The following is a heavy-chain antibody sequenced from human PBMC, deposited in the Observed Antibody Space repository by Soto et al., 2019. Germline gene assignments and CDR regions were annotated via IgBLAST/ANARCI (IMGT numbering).Heavy chain of an antibody. J-gene: IGHJ4*02. D-gene: IGHD2-15*01. CDR2: IYYSGST. Sequence: PSQILFLTCAASGDSISTSGYYSSWFCQEESTALEWIGYIYYSGSTFYNPSPKSRVSISLDTSKNQLSLKLTSVTVADTAVHHRARSRGVSNTRLLSSFHSWGQGILPTDYS. CDR1: GDSISTSGYY. V-gene: IGHV4-31*11. CDR3: ARSRGVSNTRLLSSFHS.